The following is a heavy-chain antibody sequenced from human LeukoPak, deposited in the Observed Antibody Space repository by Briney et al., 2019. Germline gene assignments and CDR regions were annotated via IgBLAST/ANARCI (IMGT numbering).Heavy chain of an antibody. Sequence: SVKVSCKASGYTFTGYYMHWVRQAPGQGLEWMGGIIPIFGTANYAQKFQGRVTITADESTSTAYMELSSLRSEDTAVYYCARGAYSSGWAYFDHWGQGTLVTVSS. V-gene: IGHV1-69*13. J-gene: IGHJ4*02. D-gene: IGHD6-19*01. CDR3: ARGAYSSGWAYFDH. CDR1: GYTFTGYY. CDR2: IIPIFGTA.